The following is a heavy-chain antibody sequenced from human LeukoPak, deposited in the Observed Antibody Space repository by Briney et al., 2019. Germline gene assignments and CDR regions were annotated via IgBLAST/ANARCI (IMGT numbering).Heavy chain of an antibody. D-gene: IGHD2-2*02. CDR2: INHSGST. V-gene: IGHV4-34*01. CDR3: ARDKILGYCSSTSCYTGYYYYYMDV. Sequence: SETLSLTCAVYGGSFSGYYWSWIRQPPGKGLEWVGEINHSGSTNYNPSLKSRVTISVDTSKNQFSLKLSSVTAAGTAVYYCARDKILGYCSSTSCYTGYYYYYMDVWGKGTTVTVSS. CDR1: GGSFSGYY. J-gene: IGHJ6*03.